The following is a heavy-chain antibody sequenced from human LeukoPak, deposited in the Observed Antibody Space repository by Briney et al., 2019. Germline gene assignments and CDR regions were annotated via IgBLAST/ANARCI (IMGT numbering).Heavy chain of an antibody. CDR1: KSTFRNYS. CDR3: ARSPALYYYFYIDV. J-gene: IGHJ6*03. CDR2: ISSGGNYM. D-gene: IGHD2-2*02. Sequence: GGSLTLSCAASKSTFRNYSMIWLRQAPGEGLEWVSYISSGGNYMFYINSVKGRFTISRDNLKNSLFLQMNTLRAEHTAVYYCARSPALYYYFYIDVWGKGTTVTVSS. V-gene: IGHV3-21*01.